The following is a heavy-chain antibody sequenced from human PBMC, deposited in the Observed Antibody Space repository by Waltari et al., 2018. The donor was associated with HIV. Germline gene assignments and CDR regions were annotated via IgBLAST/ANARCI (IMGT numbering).Heavy chain of an antibody. CDR2: FNPNRGGT. V-gene: IGHV1-2*02. Sequence: QVQLVQSGAEVKKPGASVKVSCKASGYTFTAYYMHWVRQAPGQGLEWMGWFNPNRGGTNYAQKFEGRVTLTLDTSITTAYMELSSLRSDDTAVYYCARGLSGSYHSCLDYWGQGTLVTVSP. CDR1: GYTFTAYY. CDR3: ARGLSGSYHSCLDY. D-gene: IGHD3-10*01. J-gene: IGHJ4*02.